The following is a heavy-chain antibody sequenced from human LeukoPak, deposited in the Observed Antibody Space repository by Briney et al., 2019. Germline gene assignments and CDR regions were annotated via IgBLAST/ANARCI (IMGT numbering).Heavy chain of an antibody. CDR1: DGSINTPNYY. CDR2: VYYSGTT. Sequence: SETLSLTCTVSDGSINTPNYYWGWICQPPGKALEWIGSVYYSGTTSYNPSLKSRVTISVDMSKNHFSLRLSSVTAADTAMYYCARGTLYSGWSYYFDYWGQGSQVTVSS. J-gene: IGHJ4*02. CDR3: ARGTLYSGWSYYFDY. V-gene: IGHV4-39*07. D-gene: IGHD6-19*01.